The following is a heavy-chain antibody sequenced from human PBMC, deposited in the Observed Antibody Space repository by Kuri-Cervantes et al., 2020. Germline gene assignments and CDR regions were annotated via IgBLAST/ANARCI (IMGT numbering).Heavy chain of an antibody. CDR2: ISSSSSYI. J-gene: IGHJ6*03. Sequence: GESLKIYCAAPEFTFSSYSMNWVRQAPGKGLEWVSSISSSSSYIYYADSVKGRFTISRDNAKNSLYLQMNSLRAEDTAVYYCARDHAYYDFWSGPLGYYYYYMDVWGKGTTVTVSS. V-gene: IGHV3-21*01. D-gene: IGHD3-3*01. CDR3: ARDHAYYDFWSGPLGYYYYYMDV. CDR1: EFTFSSYS.